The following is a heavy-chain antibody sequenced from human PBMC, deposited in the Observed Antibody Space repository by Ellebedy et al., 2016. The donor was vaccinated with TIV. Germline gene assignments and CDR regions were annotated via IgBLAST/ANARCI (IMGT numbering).Heavy chain of an antibody. J-gene: IGHJ4*02. Sequence: GESLKISCGASGFTFSSYSMSWVRQAPGKGLEWVANIKEDGSVSFYVDSVKGRFTISRDNTKNSLSLQMNSLSAEDTAVYYCATSSAAPGNDWGQGTLVTVSS. D-gene: IGHD2-15*01. CDR2: IKEDGSVS. V-gene: IGHV3-7*01. CDR3: ATSSAAPGND. CDR1: GFTFSSYS.